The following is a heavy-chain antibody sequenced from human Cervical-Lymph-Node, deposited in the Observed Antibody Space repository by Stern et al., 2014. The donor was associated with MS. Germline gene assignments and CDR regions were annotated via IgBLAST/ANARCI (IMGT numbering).Heavy chain of an antibody. J-gene: IGHJ4*02. V-gene: IGHV4-31*03. D-gene: IGHD3-3*01. Sequence: QVQLVQSGPGLVKPSQTLSLTCTVSGDSMTSGGYYWSWIRQNPGKGLEWIGYIYHSGSAYYSPSLTGRASLSVDTSKNQFSLKLNSVTAADTAVYFCARETISAGSALDSWGQGTLVTVSS. CDR2: IYHSGSA. CDR3: ARETISAGSALDS. CDR1: GDSMTSGGYY.